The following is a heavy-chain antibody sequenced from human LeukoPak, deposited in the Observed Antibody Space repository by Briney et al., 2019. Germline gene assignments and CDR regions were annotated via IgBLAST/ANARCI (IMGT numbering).Heavy chain of an antibody. CDR3: ARGSGWAVAGKIDY. CDR1: GFTFSSYW. V-gene: IGHV3-7*01. D-gene: IGHD6-19*01. J-gene: IGHJ4*02. CDR2: IKQDGSEK. Sequence: GGSLRLSCAASGFTFSSYWMSWVRQAPGKGLEWVANIKQDGSEKYYVDSVKGRFTISRDNAKNSLYLQMNSLRAEDTAVYYCARGSGWAVAGKIDYWGQGTLVTVSS.